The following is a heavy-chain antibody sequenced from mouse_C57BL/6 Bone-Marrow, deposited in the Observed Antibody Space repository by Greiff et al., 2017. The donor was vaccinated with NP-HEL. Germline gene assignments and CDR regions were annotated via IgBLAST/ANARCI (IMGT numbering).Heavy chain of an antibody. J-gene: IGHJ1*03. CDR3: ARGWDAEGYWYFDV. V-gene: IGHV1-26*01. CDR1: GYTFTDYY. CDR2: INPNNGGT. D-gene: IGHD4-1*01. Sequence: EVQLQQSGPELVKPGASVKISCKASGYTFTDYYMNWVKQSHGKSLEWIGDINPNNGGTSYNQKFKGKATLTVDKSSSTAYMELRSLTSEDSAVYYCARGWDAEGYWYFDVWGTGTTVTVSS.